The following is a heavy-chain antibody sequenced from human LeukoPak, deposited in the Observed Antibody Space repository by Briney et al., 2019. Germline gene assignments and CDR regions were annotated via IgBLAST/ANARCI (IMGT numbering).Heavy chain of an antibody. CDR3: ARVGYYPDYYMDV. V-gene: IGHV4-39*07. CDR1: GGSISSSSYY. Sequence: SETLSLTCTVSGGSISSSSYYWGWIRQPPGKGLEWIGSIYYSGSTYSKPSLKSRVTISVDTSKNQFSLKLSSVTAADTAVYYCARVGYYPDYYMDVWGKGTTVTVSS. D-gene: IGHD2-21*01. CDR2: IYYSGST. J-gene: IGHJ6*03.